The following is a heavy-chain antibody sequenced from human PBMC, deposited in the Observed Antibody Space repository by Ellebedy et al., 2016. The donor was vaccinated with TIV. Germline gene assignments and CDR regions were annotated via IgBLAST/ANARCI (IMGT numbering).Heavy chain of an antibody. D-gene: IGHD2-2*01. V-gene: IGHV3-23*01. CDR2: ISGSGETT. CDR1: GFTFSTYA. J-gene: IGHJ4*02. Sequence: GESLKISCTASGFTFSTYAMSWLRRAPGKGLEWVSAISGSGETTYYADSVKGRFTISRDNSKNTLYMQMNSLRADDTAVYYCAKHDYCSITACPFDYWGQGTLVPVSS. CDR3: AKHDYCSITACPFDY.